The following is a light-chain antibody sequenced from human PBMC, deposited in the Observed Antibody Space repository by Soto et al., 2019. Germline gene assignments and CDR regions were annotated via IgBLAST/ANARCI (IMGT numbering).Light chain of an antibody. CDR1: SSNIGAGYD. J-gene: IGLJ2*01. CDR2: GNS. V-gene: IGLV1-40*01. CDR3: QSYDTSLSGSV. Sequence: QSVLTQPPSVSGAPGQRVTISCTGTSSNIGAGYDVHWYQHLPGTAPKLLIYGNSDRPSGVPDRFSGSKSGTSASLAITGLQAEEEADYYCQSYDTSLSGSVFGRGTKVTVL.